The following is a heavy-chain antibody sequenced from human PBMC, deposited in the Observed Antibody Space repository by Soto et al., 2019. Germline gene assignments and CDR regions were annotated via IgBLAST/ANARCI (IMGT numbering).Heavy chain of an antibody. CDR2: INHSGST. Sequence: PSETLSLTCAVYGGSFSGYYWSWIRQPPGKGLEWIGEINHSGSTNYNPSHKSRDTISVDTSKTQFSLKLSSVTAADTAVYYCARGYCSGGSCYGYFQHWGQGTLVTVSS. J-gene: IGHJ1*01. CDR1: GGSFSGYY. D-gene: IGHD2-15*01. CDR3: ARGYCSGGSCYGYFQH. V-gene: IGHV4-34*01.